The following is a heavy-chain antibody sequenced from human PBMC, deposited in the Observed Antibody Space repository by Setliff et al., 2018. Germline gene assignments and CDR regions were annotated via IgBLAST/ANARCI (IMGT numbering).Heavy chain of an antibody. D-gene: IGHD2-21*02. CDR1: GGAFSNYG. J-gene: IGHJ6*03. V-gene: IGHV1-69*05. Sequence: SVKVSCKASGGAFSNYGITWVRQAPGQGLEWMGGIIPIFGTTTYAQKFLGRVMITTDESSSTGYMELSSLRSEDTAVYFCARESVVVVTTTNYYYYIDVWGEGATVTVSS. CDR2: IIPIFGTT. CDR3: ARESVVVVTTTNYYYYIDV.